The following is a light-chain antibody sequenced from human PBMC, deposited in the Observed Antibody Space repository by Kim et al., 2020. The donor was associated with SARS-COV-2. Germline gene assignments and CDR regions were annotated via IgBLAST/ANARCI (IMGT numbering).Light chain of an antibody. CDR1: QIVGNNY. Sequence: LSPGETATLSCRASQIVGNNYLAWYHQKPGQAPRLLIHTASIRATGIPDRFRGSGSGTDFTLTISRLEPEGFAVFYCHQHAAAPWTFGQGTKLEI. J-gene: IGKJ1*01. CDR2: TAS. V-gene: IGKV3-20*01. CDR3: HQHAAAPWT.